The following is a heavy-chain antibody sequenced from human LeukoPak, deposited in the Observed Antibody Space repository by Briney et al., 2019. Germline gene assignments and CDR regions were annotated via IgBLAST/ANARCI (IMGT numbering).Heavy chain of an antibody. CDR2: IYYSGST. CDR1: GGSISSSSYY. CDR3: AREYSTNWFDP. V-gene: IGHV4-39*07. Sequence: SETLSLTCTVSGGSISSSSYYWGWIRQPPGKGLEWIGTIYYSGSTYYNPSLKSRVTISVDTSKNQFSLKLSSVTAADTAVYYCAREYSTNWFDPWGQGTPVTVSS. D-gene: IGHD5-18*01. J-gene: IGHJ5*02.